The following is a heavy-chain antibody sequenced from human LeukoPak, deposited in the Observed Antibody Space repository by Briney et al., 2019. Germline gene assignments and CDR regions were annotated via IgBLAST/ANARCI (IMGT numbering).Heavy chain of an antibody. CDR3: GDPCSGCYYAFDI. J-gene: IGHJ3*02. Sequence: SAKVSRKASGGTFRSYAISWVRHAPGQGLEWMGGFIPIFGTANNAQKLQGRVTLTADESTSTAYIGLSSVRSVDTGVSYCGDPCSGCYYAFDIWGQGTMVTVSS. CDR2: FIPIFGTA. CDR1: GGTFRSYA. V-gene: IGHV1-69*13. D-gene: IGHD1-26*01.